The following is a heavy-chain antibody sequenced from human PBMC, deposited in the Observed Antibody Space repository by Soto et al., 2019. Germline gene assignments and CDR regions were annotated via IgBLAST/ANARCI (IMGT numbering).Heavy chain of an antibody. CDR2: IYSGGST. D-gene: IGHD1-26*01. J-gene: IGHJ4*02. V-gene: IGHV3-66*01. Sequence: EVQLVESGGGLVQPGESLRLACAASGFTVSSNYMSWVRQAPGKGLEWVSIIYSGGSTYYADSVKGRFTISRDNSKNTLYLQMNSLRAADTAVYYCARESIVGATNTFDYWGQGTLVTVSS. CDR3: ARESIVGATNTFDY. CDR1: GFTVSSNY.